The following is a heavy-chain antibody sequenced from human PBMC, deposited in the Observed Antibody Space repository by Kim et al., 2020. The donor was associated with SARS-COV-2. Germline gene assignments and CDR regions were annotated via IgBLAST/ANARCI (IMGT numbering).Heavy chain of an antibody. J-gene: IGHJ3*02. Sequence: GESLKISCKGSGYSFTSYWIGWVRQMPGKGLEWMGIIYPGDSDTRYSPSFQGQVTISADKSISTAYLQWSSLKASDTAMYYCAISPPLYDFWSGYYARPGGDAFDIWGQGTMVTVSS. CDR2: IYPGDSDT. CDR1: GYSFTSYW. V-gene: IGHV5-51*01. D-gene: IGHD3-3*01. CDR3: AISPPLYDFWSGYYARPGGDAFDI.